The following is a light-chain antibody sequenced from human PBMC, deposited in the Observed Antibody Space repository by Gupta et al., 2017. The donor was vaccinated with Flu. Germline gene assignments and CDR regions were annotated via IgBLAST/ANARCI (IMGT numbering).Light chain of an antibody. CDR1: QSISSY. CDR3: QQCYSTPLS. J-gene: IGKJ2*03. CDR2: AAS. V-gene: IGKV1-39*01. Sequence: DLQLTQSPSSLSASVGDRVTITCRASQSISSYLNWYQQKPGKAPKLLIYAASSLQSGVPARFSGSGSGTDFTLTISSLQPEDVATYYCQQCYSTPLSFGRGTKLEIK.